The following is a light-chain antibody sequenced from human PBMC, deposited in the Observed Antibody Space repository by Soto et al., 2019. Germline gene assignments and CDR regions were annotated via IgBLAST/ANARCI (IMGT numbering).Light chain of an antibody. CDR1: QSVSSSY. J-gene: IGKJ1*01. CDR3: QQYQNLWT. CDR2: GAS. V-gene: IGKV3-20*01. Sequence: EIVLTQSPGTLSLSPGERATLSCRASQSVSSSYLAWYQQKPGQAPRLLIYGASSRATGIPDRFSGSGSGTDFTLTINSLQSEDFAVYYCQQYQNLWTFGQGTKVEIK.